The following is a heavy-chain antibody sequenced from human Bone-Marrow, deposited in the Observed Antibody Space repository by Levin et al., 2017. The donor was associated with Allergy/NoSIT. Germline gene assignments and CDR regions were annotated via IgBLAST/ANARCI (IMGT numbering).Heavy chain of an antibody. Sequence: GGSLRLSCAASGFTFNTYSINWVRQSPGKGLEWVSSLNSRGLYIYYADSLKGRFTVSRDNSNNSLYLDMSNLRAEDTAVYFCAAATYNYGPFYLDYWGRGTPVTVSS. V-gene: IGHV3-21*01. J-gene: IGHJ4*02. CDR2: LNSRGLYI. CDR3: AAATYNYGPFYLDY. D-gene: IGHD5-18*01. CDR1: GFTFNTYS.